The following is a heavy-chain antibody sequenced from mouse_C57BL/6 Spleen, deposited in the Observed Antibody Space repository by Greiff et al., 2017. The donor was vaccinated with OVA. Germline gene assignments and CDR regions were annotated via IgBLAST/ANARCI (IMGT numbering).Heavy chain of an antibody. J-gene: IGHJ2*01. CDR1: GYTFTSYT. D-gene: IGHD1-1*01. CDR2: INPSSGYT. V-gene: IGHV1-4*01. CDR3: ASIAVVADLDY. Sequence: QVQLQQSGAALARPGASVKMSCKASGYTFTSYTMHWVKQRPGPGLEWIGYINPSSGYTKYNQKFKDKATLTADKSSSTAYMQLSSLTSEDSAVYYCASIAVVADLDYWGQGTTLTVSS.